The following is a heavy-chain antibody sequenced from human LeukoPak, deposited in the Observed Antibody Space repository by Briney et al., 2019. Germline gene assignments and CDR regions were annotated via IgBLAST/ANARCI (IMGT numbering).Heavy chain of an antibody. CDR2: INHSGST. CDR3: TRGSIAYYYMDV. D-gene: IGHD3-22*01. CDR1: GGSFSGYY. J-gene: IGHJ6*03. Sequence: SETLSLTCAVYGGSFSGYYWSWIRQPPGKGLEWIGEINHSGSTNYNPSLKSRVTISVDTSKNQFSLKLSSVTAAGTAVYYCTRGSIAYYYMDVWGKGTTVTISS. V-gene: IGHV4-34*01.